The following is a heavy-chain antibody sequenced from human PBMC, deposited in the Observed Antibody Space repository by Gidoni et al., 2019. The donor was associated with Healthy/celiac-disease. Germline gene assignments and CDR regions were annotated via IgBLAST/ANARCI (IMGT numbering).Heavy chain of an antibody. CDR2: ISYDGSNK. Sequence: QVQLVESGGGVVQPGRSLSLSCAASGFPFRSYARHWVRQAPGKGLEWVAVISYDGSNKYYADSVKGRFTISRDNSKNTLYLQMNSLRAEDTAVYYCARDLSITMGSYGMDVWGQGTTVTVSS. CDR1: GFPFRSYA. V-gene: IGHV3-30-3*01. J-gene: IGHJ6*02. CDR3: ARDLSITMGSYGMDV. D-gene: IGHD3-10*01.